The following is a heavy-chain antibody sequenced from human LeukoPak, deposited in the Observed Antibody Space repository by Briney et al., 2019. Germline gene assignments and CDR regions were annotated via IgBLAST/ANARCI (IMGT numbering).Heavy chain of an antibody. D-gene: IGHD6-25*01. V-gene: IGHV4-61*02. CDR1: GGSISSGSYY. CDR2: IYTSGST. CDR3: AAAFDY. Sequence: SQTLSLTCTVSGGSISSGSYYWSWIRQPAGKGLEWIGRIYTSGSTNYNPSLKSRVTISVDTSKNQFSLELNSVTAADTAVYYCAAAFDYWGQGTVVTVSS. J-gene: IGHJ4*02.